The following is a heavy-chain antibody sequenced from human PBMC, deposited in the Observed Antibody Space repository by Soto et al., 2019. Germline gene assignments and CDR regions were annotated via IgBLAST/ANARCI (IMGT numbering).Heavy chain of an antibody. Sequence: QVQLQESGPGLVKPSGTLSLTCAVSSGSISSSNWWSWVRQPPGKGLEWIGEIYHSGSTNYNPSLKSRVTRSVDKSKNQFSLKLSSVTAADTAVYYCARAPDGDPPAFDIWGQGTMVTVSS. CDR2: IYHSGST. CDR3: ARAPDGDPPAFDI. CDR1: SGSISSSNW. V-gene: IGHV4-4*02. D-gene: IGHD4-17*01. J-gene: IGHJ3*02.